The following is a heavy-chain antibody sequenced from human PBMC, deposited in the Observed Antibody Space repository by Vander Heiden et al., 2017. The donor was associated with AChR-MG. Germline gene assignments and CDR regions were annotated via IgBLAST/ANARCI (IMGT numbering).Heavy chain of an antibody. J-gene: IGHJ2*01. V-gene: IGHV6-1*01. Sequence: QVQLQQSGPGLVKPSQTLSLTCAISGDSVSSNSATWNWIRQSPSRGLEWLGRTYYRSKWYSDYAPSVESRITISPDRAKNQFSLQLNSVSPEDTAVYYCARGLDGPYWYFDFWVRATLVTVSS. CDR1: GDSVSSNSAT. D-gene: IGHD3-16*01. CDR2: TYYRSKWYS. CDR3: ARGLDGPYWYFDF.